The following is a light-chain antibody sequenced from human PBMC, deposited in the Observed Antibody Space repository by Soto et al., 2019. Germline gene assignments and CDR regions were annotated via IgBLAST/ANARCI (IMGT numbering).Light chain of an antibody. CDR3: ISKRSSSTLV. Sequence: QSALTQPASVSGSPGQSITISCTGTSSDDGGYTYVSWYQQHPGKAPKLMIYEVSNRPSGVSNRFSGSKSGNTASLTISGLQAEDEADYYCISKRSSSTLVFGTGTKLTVL. CDR1: SSDDGGYTY. V-gene: IGLV2-14*01. J-gene: IGLJ1*01. CDR2: EVS.